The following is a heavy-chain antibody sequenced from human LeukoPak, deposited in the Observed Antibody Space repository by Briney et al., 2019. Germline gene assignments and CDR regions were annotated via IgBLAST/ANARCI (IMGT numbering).Heavy chain of an antibody. V-gene: IGHV5-51*01. CDR2: IYPGDSDT. D-gene: IGHD6-13*01. CDR1: GYSFTSYW. CDR3: ARHISLYSSSWDY. J-gene: IGHJ4*02. Sequence: GESLKISCKGSGYSFTSYWIAWVRQMPGKGLGWMGIIYPGDSDTRYSPSFQGQVTISADKSISTAYLQWSSLKASDTAMYYCARHISLYSSSWDYWGQGTLVTVSS.